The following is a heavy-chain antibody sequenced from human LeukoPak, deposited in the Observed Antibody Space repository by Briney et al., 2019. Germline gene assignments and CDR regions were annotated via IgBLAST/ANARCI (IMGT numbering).Heavy chain of an antibody. V-gene: IGHV1-2*02. D-gene: IGHD2-2*01. Sequence: ASVKVSCEASGYTFTGYYMHWVRQAPGQGLEWMGWINSNSGGTNYAQKFQGRVTMTRDTSISTAYMELSRLRSDDTAVYYCARERRSVVPAATRYFDLWGRGTLVTVSS. J-gene: IGHJ2*01. CDR1: GYTFTGYY. CDR3: ARERRSVVPAATRYFDL. CDR2: INSNSGGT.